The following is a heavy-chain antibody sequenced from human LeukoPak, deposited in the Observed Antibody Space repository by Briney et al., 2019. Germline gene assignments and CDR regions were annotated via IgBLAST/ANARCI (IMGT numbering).Heavy chain of an antibody. V-gene: IGHV3-23*01. J-gene: IGHJ6*02. CDR1: GFTFSTYV. CDR3: GRYYVMDV. Sequence: GGSLRLSCAASGFTFSTYVMNWVRQAPGRGLEWVSTISDSGGSTYYADSVKGRFTISRDNSKSTLYLQMNSLRAEDTAVYYCGRYYVMDVWGQGTSVTVSS. CDR2: ISDSGGST.